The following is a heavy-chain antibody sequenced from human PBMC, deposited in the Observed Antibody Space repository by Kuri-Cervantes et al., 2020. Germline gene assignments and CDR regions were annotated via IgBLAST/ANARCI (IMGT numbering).Heavy chain of an antibody. D-gene: IGHD1-26*01. CDR3: VKGTFSEDSAHSDC. V-gene: IGHV1-8*01. CDR2: MNPNSGNT. J-gene: IGHJ4*02. CDR1: GYTFTSYD. Sequence: ASVKVSCKASGYTFTSYDIDWVRQATGQGLEWMGWMNPNSGNTGYAQKFQGRVTMTRNTSISTAYMELSSLRAEDTAMYHCVKGTFSEDSAHSDCWGQGTLGTVSS.